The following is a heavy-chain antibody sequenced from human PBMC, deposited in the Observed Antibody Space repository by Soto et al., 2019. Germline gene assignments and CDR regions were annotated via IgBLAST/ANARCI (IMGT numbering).Heavy chain of an antibody. CDR3: AKDPRVYYDPMYYFDY. D-gene: IGHD3-3*01. J-gene: IGHJ4*02. CDR1: GFTFSSYG. Sequence: GGSLRLSCAASGFTFSSYGMHWVRQAPGKGLEWVAVISYDGSNKYYADSVKGRFTISRDNSKNTLYLQMNSLRAEDTAVYYCAKDPRVYYDPMYYFDYWGQGTLVTVSS. CDR2: ISYDGSNK. V-gene: IGHV3-30*18.